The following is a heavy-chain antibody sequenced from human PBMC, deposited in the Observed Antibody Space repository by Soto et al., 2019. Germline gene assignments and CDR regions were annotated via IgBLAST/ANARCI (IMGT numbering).Heavy chain of an antibody. CDR2: ITGSGGGA. V-gene: IGHV3-23*01. D-gene: IGHD6-19*01. CDR1: GFTFSIYG. Sequence: EVQLLESGGDLVQPGGSLRLSCAASGFTFSIYGMTWVRQAPGKGLEWVSYITGSGGGAYYADSVKGRFTISRDNSKSTLNLQMDSLRDDDRAIYDCAREIRVAGRRNYFDYWGQGTLVTVSS. CDR3: AREIRVAGRRNYFDY. J-gene: IGHJ4*02.